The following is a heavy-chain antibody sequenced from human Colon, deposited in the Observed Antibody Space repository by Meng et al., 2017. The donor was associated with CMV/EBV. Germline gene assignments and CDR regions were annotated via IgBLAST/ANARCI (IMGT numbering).Heavy chain of an antibody. CDR3: ATGGGDY. J-gene: IGHJ4*02. CDR2: IFFTGST. Sequence: SETLSLTCTVSGDSIRTGSYYWSWIRQPPGKGLEWIGYIFFTGSTNYNPSLKSRITMSVDTSKNQFSLKLSSVTAADTAVYYCATGGGDYWGQGTLVTVSS. D-gene: IGHD2-15*01. V-gene: IGHV4-61*01. CDR1: GDSIRTGSYY.